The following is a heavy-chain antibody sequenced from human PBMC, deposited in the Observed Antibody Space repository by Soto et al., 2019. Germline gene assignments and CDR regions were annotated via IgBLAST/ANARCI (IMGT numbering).Heavy chain of an antibody. D-gene: IGHD2-2*01. CDR2: IYTSGST. Sequence: PSETLSLTCTVSCGSISSYYWSWIRQPAGKGLEWIGRIYTSGSTNYNPSLKSRVTVSVDTSKNQFSLKLSSVTAADTAVYYCARSVGYCSSTSCYHYYYGMDVWGQGTTVTVSS. CDR1: CGSISSYY. CDR3: ARSVGYCSSTSCYHYYYGMDV. J-gene: IGHJ6*02. V-gene: IGHV4-4*07.